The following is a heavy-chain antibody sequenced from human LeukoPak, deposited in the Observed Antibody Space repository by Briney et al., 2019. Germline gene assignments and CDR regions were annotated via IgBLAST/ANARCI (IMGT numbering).Heavy chain of an antibody. CDR3: ASVVGGYYPPVDGFDI. CDR2: ISGSGART. D-gene: IGHD3-3*01. Sequence: GGSLSLSCTALGFNFRSYAISWVRQARGKGLEWVSAISGSGARTYYAGSVKGRFTISRDNDKNTLYLQMNSLRAEDTAVYYCASVVGGYYPPVDGFDIWGQGTMVTVSS. CDR1: GFNFRSYA. J-gene: IGHJ3*02. V-gene: IGHV3-23*01.